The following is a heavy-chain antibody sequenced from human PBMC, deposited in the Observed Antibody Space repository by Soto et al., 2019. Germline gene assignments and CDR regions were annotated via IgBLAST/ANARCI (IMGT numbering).Heavy chain of an antibody. V-gene: IGHV1-8*01. CDR1: GYTFTSYD. D-gene: IGHD3-22*01. CDR2: MNPNSGNT. J-gene: IGHJ6*02. Sequence: ASVKVSCKASGYTFTSYDINWVRQATGQGLEWMGWMNPNSGNTGYAQKFQGRVTMTRNTSISTAYMELSSLRSEDTAVYYCARGAGFTMIGGSYGMDVWGQGTTVTVYS. CDR3: ARGAGFTMIGGSYGMDV.